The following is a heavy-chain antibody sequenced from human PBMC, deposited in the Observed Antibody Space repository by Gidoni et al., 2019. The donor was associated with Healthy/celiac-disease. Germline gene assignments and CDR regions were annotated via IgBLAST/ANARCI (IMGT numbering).Heavy chain of an antibody. Sequence: EVQLLESGGGLVQPGGSLRLSCAASGFTFSSYAMSWVRQAPGKGLEWVSAISGSGGSTYYADSVKGRFTISRDNSKNTLYLQMNSLRAEDTAVYYCARLGAIQDIVVVPGRHFDYWGQGTLVTVSS. CDR2: ISGSGGST. J-gene: IGHJ4*02. CDR3: ARLGAIQDIVVVPGRHFDY. CDR1: GFTFSSYA. V-gene: IGHV3-23*01. D-gene: IGHD2-2*01.